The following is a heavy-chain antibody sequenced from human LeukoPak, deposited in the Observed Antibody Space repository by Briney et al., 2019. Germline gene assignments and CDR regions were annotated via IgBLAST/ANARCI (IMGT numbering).Heavy chain of an antibody. CDR3: AKGGLRIHSDN. CDR1: GFTISSYA. V-gene: IGHV3-23*01. Sequence: GESLRLSCAASGFTISSYAMSWVRQVPGKGLAWVSAISGTGGSTYYADSVRGRFTISRDNSKNTLYLQMNSLRAEDTAVYYCAKGGLRIHSDNWGQGTLVTVSS. CDR2: ISGTGGST. D-gene: IGHD5-12*01. J-gene: IGHJ4*02.